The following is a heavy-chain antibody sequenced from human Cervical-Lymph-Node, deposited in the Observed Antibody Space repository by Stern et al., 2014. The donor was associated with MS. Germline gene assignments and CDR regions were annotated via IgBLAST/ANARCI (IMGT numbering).Heavy chain of an antibody. D-gene: IGHD2-15*01. V-gene: IGHV1-69*04. Sequence: DQLVESGAEVPKPGSSMNVSCKTSGGTFSSSYAITWMRQAPGQGLEWMGRIIPILGLANYAQKFQGRVIITADKSTSTTFMELTSLRSEDTAVYYCARGVVSNRAAATLHNLFDPWGQGTLVTVAS. CDR2: IIPILGLA. CDR1: GGTFSSSYA. J-gene: IGHJ5*02. CDR3: ARGVVSNRAAATLHNLFDP.